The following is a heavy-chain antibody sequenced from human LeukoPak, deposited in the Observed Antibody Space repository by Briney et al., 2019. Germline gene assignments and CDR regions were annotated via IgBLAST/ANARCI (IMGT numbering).Heavy chain of an antibody. D-gene: IGHD3-22*01. CDR1: GFTFNNYG. CDR3: ARKAARTSGYDY. V-gene: IGHV3-23*01. CDR2: IADGGETT. J-gene: IGHJ4*02. Sequence: GGSLRLSCAVSGFTFNNYGMSWVRQAPGMGLEWVSAIADGGETTYYADSVKGRFTISRDYPKNTLHLQMNSVRAEDTAVYYCARKAARTSGYDYWGQGILVTVSS.